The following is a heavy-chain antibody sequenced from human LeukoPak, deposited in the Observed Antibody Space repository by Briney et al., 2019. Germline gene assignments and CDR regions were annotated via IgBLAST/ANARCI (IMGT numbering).Heavy chain of an antibody. CDR3: AREKVRRYSSSWYPFDY. D-gene: IGHD6-13*01. Sequence: SETLSLTCTVSGDSMSCSNYYWGWIRQPPGKGLEWIGNIYDSRSTYYNPSLKSRVTISVDMSKNQFSLKVSSVTAADTAVYYCAREKVRRYSSSWYPFDYWGQGTLVTVSS. V-gene: IGHV4-39*07. CDR1: GDSMSCSNYY. CDR2: IYDSRST. J-gene: IGHJ4*02.